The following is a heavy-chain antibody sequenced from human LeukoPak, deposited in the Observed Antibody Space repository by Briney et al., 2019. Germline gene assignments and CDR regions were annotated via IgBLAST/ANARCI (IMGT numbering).Heavy chain of an antibody. CDR3: ARGRDPY. J-gene: IGHJ4*02. D-gene: IGHD5-24*01. CDR2: INHSGST. Sequence: PSETLSLACAVYGGSFSGYYWTWIRQPPGRGLEWIGEINHSGSTNYNPSLKSRATISVDTSKSQLSLKLNSVTAADTAMYYCARGRDPYWGQGTLVTVSS. CDR1: GGSFSGYY. V-gene: IGHV4-34*01.